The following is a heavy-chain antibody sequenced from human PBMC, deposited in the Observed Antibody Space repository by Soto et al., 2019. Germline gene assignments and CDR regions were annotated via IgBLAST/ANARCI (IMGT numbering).Heavy chain of an antibody. CDR1: GDSLSTSNW. Sequence: QVQLQESGPGLVKPSETLSLTCAVSGDSLSTSNWWTWVRQSPGKGLEWIGQIYHVGTTSYSPALRGRVAISVDKSKNQFSLTLTSMNAADTAVYYCARASYGLGYFDYWGQGTLVEVSS. V-gene: IGHV4-4*02. CDR3: ARASYGLGYFDY. D-gene: IGHD4-17*01. CDR2: IYHVGTT. J-gene: IGHJ4*02.